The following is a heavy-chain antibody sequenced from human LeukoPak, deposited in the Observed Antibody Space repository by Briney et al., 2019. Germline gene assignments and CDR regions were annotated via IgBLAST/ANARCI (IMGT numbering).Heavy chain of an antibody. CDR3: ARALDYYDSRGYFDY. CDR1: GGSISSYY. V-gene: IGHV4-39*07. D-gene: IGHD3-22*01. J-gene: IGHJ4*02. Sequence: SETLSLTCTVSGGSISSYYWGWIRQPPGKGLEWIGSIYYSGRTYYNPSLKSRVTVSVDTSKNQFSLKLSSVTAADTAVYYCARALDYYDSRGYFDYWGQGTLVTVSS. CDR2: IYYSGRT.